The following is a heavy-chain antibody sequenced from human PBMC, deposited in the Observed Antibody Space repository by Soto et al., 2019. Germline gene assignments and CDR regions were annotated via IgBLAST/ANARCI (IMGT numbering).Heavy chain of an antibody. CDR1: GGSMSSYY. V-gene: IGHV4-59*01. CDR2: ISYSGST. D-gene: IGHD2-15*01. Sequence: SETLSLTCTVSGGSMSSYYWTWLRQSPGRGLEWIGYISYSGSTYYNPSLKSRVTISADTSKNQFSLRMNSMIAADTAVYYCARADPDASVGYWSQGTLVTVSS. J-gene: IGHJ4*02. CDR3: ARADPDASVGY.